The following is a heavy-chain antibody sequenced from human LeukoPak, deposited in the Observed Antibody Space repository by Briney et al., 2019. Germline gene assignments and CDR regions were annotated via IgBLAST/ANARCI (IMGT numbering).Heavy chain of an antibody. Sequence: ASETLSLTCTVSGGSISSYYWSWIRQPPGKGLEWIGYIYYSGSTNYNPSLKSRVTISVDTSKNQFSLKLSSVTAADTAVYYCARDFGVWFGELGYYYYGMDVWGQGATVTVSS. V-gene: IGHV4-59*01. D-gene: IGHD3-10*01. CDR1: GGSISSYY. CDR2: IYYSGST. J-gene: IGHJ6*02. CDR3: ARDFGVWFGELGYYYYGMDV.